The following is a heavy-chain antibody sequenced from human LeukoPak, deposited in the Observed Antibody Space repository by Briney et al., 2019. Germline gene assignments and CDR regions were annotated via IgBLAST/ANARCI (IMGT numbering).Heavy chain of an antibody. CDR2: IYYGGNT. V-gene: IGHV4-38-2*02. J-gene: IGHJ6*03. D-gene: IGHD3-9*01. CDR3: ARGTISMDV. CDR1: GYSISSGYF. Sequence: SETLSLTCNVSGYSISSGYFWGWVRQPPGKGLEWIGYIYYGGNTDHNPSLKSRVSISVDTSKNQVSLRLTSVTAADTAVYYCARGTISMDVWGRGTTVTISS.